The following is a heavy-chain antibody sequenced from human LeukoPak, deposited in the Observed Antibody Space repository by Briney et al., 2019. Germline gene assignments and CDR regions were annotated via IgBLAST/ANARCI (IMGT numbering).Heavy chain of an antibody. CDR1: GFTFSSNW. J-gene: IGHJ6*04. CDR3: AREWNYYGSGIMDV. CDR2: IKQDGGEK. D-gene: IGHD3-10*01. Sequence: PGGSLRLSCAASGFTFSSNWMSWVRQAPGKGLEWVANIKQDGGEKYYVGSVKGRFTVSRDNAKNSLYLQMNSLRAEDTAVYYCAREWNYYGSGIMDVWGKGTTVTVSS. V-gene: IGHV3-7*01.